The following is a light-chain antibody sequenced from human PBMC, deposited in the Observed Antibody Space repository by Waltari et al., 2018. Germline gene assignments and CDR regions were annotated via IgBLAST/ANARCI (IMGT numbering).Light chain of an antibody. V-gene: IGKV3-20*01. CDR1: QSVGRT. CDR3: QHYVRLPAT. CDR2: GAS. J-gene: IGKJ1*01. Sequence: EIVLTQSPGTLSLSPGERATLSRRASQSVGRTLAWYQQKPGQAPRLLMYGASSRATGTPDRFSGSGSGTDFSLTISRLEPEDFAVYYCQHYVRLPATFGQGTKVEIK.